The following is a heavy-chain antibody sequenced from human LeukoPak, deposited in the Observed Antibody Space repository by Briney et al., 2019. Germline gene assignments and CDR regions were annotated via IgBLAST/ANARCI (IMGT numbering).Heavy chain of an antibody. CDR2: ITAYNGNT. CDR3: ARGFYGGSDYYFDY. D-gene: IGHD4-23*01. J-gene: IGHJ4*02. CDR1: GYTFTSYG. Sequence: ASVKVSCKASGYTFTSYGISWVRQAPGQGLEWMGWITAYNGNTNYAQKLQGRVTMTTDTSTSTACMELRSLRSDDTAVYYCARGFYGGSDYYFDYWGQGTLVTVSS. V-gene: IGHV1-18*01.